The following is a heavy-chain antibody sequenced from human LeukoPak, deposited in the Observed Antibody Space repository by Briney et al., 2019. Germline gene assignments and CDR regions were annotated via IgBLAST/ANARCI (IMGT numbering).Heavy chain of an antibody. J-gene: IGHJ2*01. V-gene: IGHV3-23*01. Sequence: GGSLRLSCAASGFTFSNHAMTWVRQAPGKGLEWVSVISGSGTSTYYADSVKGRFTISRDNSKNTLFLQMNSLRAEDTAVYYCAELMIRGRALDLWGRGTLVTVSS. D-gene: IGHD3-10*01. CDR3: AELMIRGRALDL. CDR1: GFTFSNHA. CDR2: ISGSGTST.